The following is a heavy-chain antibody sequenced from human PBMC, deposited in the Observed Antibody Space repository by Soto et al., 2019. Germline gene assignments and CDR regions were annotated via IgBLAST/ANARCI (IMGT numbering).Heavy chain of an antibody. J-gene: IGHJ4*02. Sequence: QVQVQESGPGLVRPSETLSLTCTVSGGSISSRDSYWGWIRQPPGKGLEWIGSFHYSGSTYYNPSLKSRVIISVDTSKNQLSLRVTSVTAADTAVYYCARGFGRSHFDYWGQGTLVTVSS. D-gene: IGHD3-16*01. CDR3: ARGFGRSHFDY. V-gene: IGHV4-39*01. CDR2: FHYSGST. CDR1: GGSISSRDSY.